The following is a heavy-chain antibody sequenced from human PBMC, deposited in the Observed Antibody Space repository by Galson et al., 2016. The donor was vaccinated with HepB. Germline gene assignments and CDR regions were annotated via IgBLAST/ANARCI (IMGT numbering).Heavy chain of an antibody. J-gene: IGHJ4*02. D-gene: IGHD5-12*01. CDR3: GRGLRSGYEGGGLDY. CDR2: ISSSGTTI. Sequence: SLRLSCAASGFTFSSYEMNWVRQAPGKGLEWVSYISSSGTTIYYADSVKGRFTISRDNAKNSQYLQMNSLGAEDTAVYYWGRGLRSGYEGGGLDYWGQGTVVTVSS. V-gene: IGHV3-48*03. CDR1: GFTFSSYE.